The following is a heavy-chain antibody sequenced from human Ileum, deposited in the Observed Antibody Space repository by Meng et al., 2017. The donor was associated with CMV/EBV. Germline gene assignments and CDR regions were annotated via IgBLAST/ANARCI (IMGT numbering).Heavy chain of an antibody. CDR1: GLRVSDNY. CDR2: LYTGGSA. Sequence: GGPLRLSCAASGLRVSDNYMVWVRQVAGKGLQWVSTLYTGGSAHYAPSVEGRFTISKDNSNNMVYLQMNSLGAEDTAVYYCAREQMGAWSGYFDYWGQGVLVTVSS. D-gene: IGHD3-3*01. J-gene: IGHJ4*02. CDR3: AREQMGAWSGYFDY. V-gene: IGHV3-53*01.